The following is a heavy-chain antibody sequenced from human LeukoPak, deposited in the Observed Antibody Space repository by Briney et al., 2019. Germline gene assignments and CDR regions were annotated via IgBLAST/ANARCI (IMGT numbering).Heavy chain of an antibody. V-gene: IGHV4-39*01. CDR3: VRLTIVGATKTPDY. Sequence: KPSETLSLTCTVSGGSISSSSYYWGWIRQPPGKGLEWIGSIYYSGSTYYNPSLKSRVTISVDTSKNQFSLKLSSVTAADTAVYYCVRLTIVGATKTPDYWGQGTLVTVSS. CDR2: IYYSGST. J-gene: IGHJ4*02. D-gene: IGHD1-26*01. CDR1: GGSISSSSYY.